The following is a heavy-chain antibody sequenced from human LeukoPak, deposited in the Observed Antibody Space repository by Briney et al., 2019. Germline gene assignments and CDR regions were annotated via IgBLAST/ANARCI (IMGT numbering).Heavy chain of an antibody. CDR3: ARGRGSSSYDY. V-gene: IGHV4-34*01. CDR1: GGSFSGYY. D-gene: IGHD6-13*01. J-gene: IGHJ4*02. Sequence: SETLSLTCAVYGGSFSGYYWSWIRQPPGKGLEWIGEINHSGSTNYNPSLKSRVTISVDTSKNQFSLKLSSVTAADTAVYYCARGRGSSSYDYWGQGTPVTVSS. CDR2: INHSGST.